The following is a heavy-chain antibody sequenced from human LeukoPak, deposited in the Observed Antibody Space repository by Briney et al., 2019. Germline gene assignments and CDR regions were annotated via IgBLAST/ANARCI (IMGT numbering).Heavy chain of an antibody. D-gene: IGHD5-18*01. CDR2: IYHSGST. CDR1: GGSISSSNW. Sequence: PSGTLSLTCAVSGGSISSSNWWSWVRQPPGKGLEWIGEIYHSGSTNYNPSLESRVSISVDKSKNLFSLKLNSVTAADTAVYYCARQSRSYGSYNWFDAWGQGTLVAVSS. V-gene: IGHV4-4*02. CDR3: ARQSRSYGSYNWFDA. J-gene: IGHJ5*02.